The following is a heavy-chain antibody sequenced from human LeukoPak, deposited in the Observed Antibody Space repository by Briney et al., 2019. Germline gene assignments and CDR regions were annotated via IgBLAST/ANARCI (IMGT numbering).Heavy chain of an antibody. Sequence: GGSLRLSCAASGFTFSSYAMSWVRQAPGKGLEWVSAISGSGGSTYYADSVKGRFTISRDNSKNTLYLKMNSIRAEDTAVYYCAKSLSGATTGFDYWGQGTLVTVSS. CDR2: ISGSGGST. CDR1: GFTFSSYA. J-gene: IGHJ4*02. CDR3: AKSLSGATTGFDY. V-gene: IGHV3-23*01. D-gene: IGHD1-26*01.